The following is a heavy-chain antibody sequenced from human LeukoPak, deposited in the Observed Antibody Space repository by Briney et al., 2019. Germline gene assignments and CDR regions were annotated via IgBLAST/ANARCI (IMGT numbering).Heavy chain of an antibody. Sequence: SETLSLTCTVSGGSISSYYWSWIRQPPGKGLEWIGYIHYSGSTNYNPSLKSRVTISVDTSKNQFSLKLSSGTAADTAVYYCARESDYYDSSGYYPNWGQGTLVTVSS. D-gene: IGHD3-22*01. J-gene: IGHJ4*02. CDR3: ARESDYYDSSGYYPN. CDR1: GGSISSYY. V-gene: IGHV4-59*01. CDR2: IHYSGST.